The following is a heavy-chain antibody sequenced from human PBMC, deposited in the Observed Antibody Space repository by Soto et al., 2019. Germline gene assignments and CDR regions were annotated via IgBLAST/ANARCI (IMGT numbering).Heavy chain of an antibody. Sequence: GGSLRLSCGGSGFRCSDYAMGWVRQAPGKGLEWVSFISDGGRSTYYSDSVKGRFTVSRDNSKNTVYLQLHGLRVEDTAVYFCALSFDFWDRCYLLDYPGQRTPVTVS. J-gene: IGHJ4*02. CDR2: ISDGGRST. V-gene: IGHV3-23*01. CDR3: ALSFDFWDRCYLLDY. CDR1: GFRCSDYA. D-gene: IGHD2-2*01.